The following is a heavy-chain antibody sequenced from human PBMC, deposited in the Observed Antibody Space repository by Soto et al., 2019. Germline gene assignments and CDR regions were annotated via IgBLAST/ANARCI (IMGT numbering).Heavy chain of an antibody. J-gene: IGHJ4*02. D-gene: IGHD6-19*01. CDR2: ISRKGDNT. CDR1: GLTFSSHA. Sequence: GGSLRLSCSASGLTFSSHAMHWVRQAPGQGLEYLSAISRKGDNTYYADSVKGRFTFSRDNSKNTLYLQMTSLRTEDTGVYYCVKVIYDSGWYGFYFDYWGQGTLVTVSS. V-gene: IGHV3-64D*06. CDR3: VKVIYDSGWYGFYFDY.